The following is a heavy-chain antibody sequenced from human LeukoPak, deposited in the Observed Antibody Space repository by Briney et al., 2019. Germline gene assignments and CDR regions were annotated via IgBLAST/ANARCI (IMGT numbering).Heavy chain of an antibody. CDR2: ISAYNGNT. V-gene: IGHV1-18*01. D-gene: IGHD6-13*01. CDR1: GYTFTSYG. Sequence: ASVKVSCKASGYTFTSYGISWVRQAPGQGLEWMGWISAYNGNTNYAQKLQGRVTMTTDTSTSTAYMELRSLRSDDTAVYYCARGRSIAAAGNIYYYYYMDVWGKGTTVTVSS. CDR3: ARGRSIAAAGNIYYYYYMDV. J-gene: IGHJ6*03.